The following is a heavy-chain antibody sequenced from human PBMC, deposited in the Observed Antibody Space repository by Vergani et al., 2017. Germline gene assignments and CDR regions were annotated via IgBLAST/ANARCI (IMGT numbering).Heavy chain of an antibody. J-gene: IGHJ5*02. CDR3: ARRRHSGSYFWSPNWSDP. V-gene: IGHV5-51*03. CDR1: GDNFNNYR. CDR2: IYPLNSET. D-gene: IGHD3-10*01. Sequence: EVQLIQSGTEVRKPGESLKISCKDSGDNFNNYRIGWVRQMPGKGLEWMAVIYPLNSETVYIPSFQGQVTISADKSINTAYLQWSSLKATDTAMYYCARRRHSGSYFWSPNWSDPWGQGTLVTVSS.